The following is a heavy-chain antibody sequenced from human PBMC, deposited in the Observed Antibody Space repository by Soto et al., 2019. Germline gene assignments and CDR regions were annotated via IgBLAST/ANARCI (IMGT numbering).Heavy chain of an antibody. CDR1: GGSFSGYY. CDR3: ARGVNIVATTERTTYYFDY. Sequence: SETLSLTCAVYGGSFSGYYWSWIRQPPGKGLEWIGEINHSGSTNYNPSLKSRVTISVDTSKNQFSLKLSSVTAADTAVYYCARGVNIVATTERTTYYFDYWGQGTLVTVSS. J-gene: IGHJ4*02. CDR2: INHSGST. D-gene: IGHD5-12*01. V-gene: IGHV4-34*01.